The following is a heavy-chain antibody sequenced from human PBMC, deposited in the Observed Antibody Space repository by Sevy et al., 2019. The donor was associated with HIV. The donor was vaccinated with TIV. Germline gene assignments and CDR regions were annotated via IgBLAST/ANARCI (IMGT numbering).Heavy chain of an antibody. V-gene: IGHV1-2*02. J-gene: IGHJ3*02. CDR2: INPNRGGT. Sequence: ASVKVSCKASGYTFTGYYMHWVRQAPGQGLEWMGWINPNRGGTNYAQKFQGRVTMTRDTSISTAYMGLSRLRSDDTAVYYCARVGITMIVVVIDAFDIWGQGTMVTVSS. CDR1: GYTFTGYY. D-gene: IGHD3-22*01. CDR3: ARVGITMIVVVIDAFDI.